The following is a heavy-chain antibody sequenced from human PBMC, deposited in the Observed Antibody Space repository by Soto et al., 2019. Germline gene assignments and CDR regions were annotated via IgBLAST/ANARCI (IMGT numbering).Heavy chain of an antibody. Sequence: NPSETLSLTCTFSCGSIISGDYYWSWIRQPPGKGLEWIGYIYYSGSTYYNPSLKSRVTISVDTSKNQFSLKLSSVTAADTAVYYCARGRYGMDVWGQGTTVTVSS. V-gene: IGHV4-30-4*01. CDR2: IYYSGST. CDR3: ARGRYGMDV. CDR1: CGSIISGDYY. J-gene: IGHJ6*02.